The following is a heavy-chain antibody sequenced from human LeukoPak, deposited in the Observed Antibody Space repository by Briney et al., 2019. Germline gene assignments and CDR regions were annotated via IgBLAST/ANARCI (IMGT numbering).Heavy chain of an antibody. CDR1: GFSFSSYG. CDR3: AKDRCSNGIGCYYYYMDV. D-gene: IGHD2-8*01. CDR2: IQYDGSNE. V-gene: IGHV3-30*02. J-gene: IGHJ6*03. Sequence: GGSLRLSCAASGFSFSSYGMHWVRQAPGKVMGWEAYIQYDGSNEQYADSVKSRFSISRDSSKNILYLQMNSLRAEDTAVYYCAKDRCSNGIGCYYYYMDVWGKGTTVTISS.